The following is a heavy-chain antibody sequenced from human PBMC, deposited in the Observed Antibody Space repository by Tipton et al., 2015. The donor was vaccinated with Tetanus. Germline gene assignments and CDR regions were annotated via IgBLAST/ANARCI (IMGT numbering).Heavy chain of an antibody. CDR3: ASSTVTR. Sequence: GSLRPSCIASGFTLRSYSMNWVRQAPGKGLEWISYISTTSNTIYYADSVKGRFTIPRDNAMNSVSLQMTSLRREDAGVYYCASSTVTRWGPGAPVTVSS. V-gene: IGHV3-48*01. CDR2: ISTTSNTI. CDR1: GFTLRSYS. D-gene: IGHD4-17*01. J-gene: IGHJ4*02.